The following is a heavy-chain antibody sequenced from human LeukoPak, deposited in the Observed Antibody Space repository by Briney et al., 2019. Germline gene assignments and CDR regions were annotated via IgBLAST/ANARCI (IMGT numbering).Heavy chain of an antibody. Sequence: GESLKISCKGSGYSFSNYWIGWVRQMPGKGLEWMGIIYPGDYETRYSPSFQGLVTISVDKSISTAYLQWSSLKASDTAMYYCAIPPGYCGNDCSFDHWGQGTLVTVSS. CDR3: AIPPGYCGNDCSFDH. CDR1: GYSFSNYW. J-gene: IGHJ4*02. CDR2: IYPGDYET. D-gene: IGHD2-21*02. V-gene: IGHV5-51*01.